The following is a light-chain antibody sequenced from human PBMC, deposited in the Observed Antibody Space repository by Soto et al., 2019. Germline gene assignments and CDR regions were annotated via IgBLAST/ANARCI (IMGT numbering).Light chain of an antibody. J-gene: IGLJ1*01. CDR1: SSDVGGYNY. CDR2: EVN. Sequence: QSALTQPPSASGSPGQSVTISCTGTSSDVGGYNYVSWYQQYPGKVPKLMVYEVNKRPSGVPDRFSGSKSGNTASLTVSGLQAEDEADYYCTSYAGGNNVFGTGTKLTLL. V-gene: IGLV2-8*01. CDR3: TSYAGGNNV.